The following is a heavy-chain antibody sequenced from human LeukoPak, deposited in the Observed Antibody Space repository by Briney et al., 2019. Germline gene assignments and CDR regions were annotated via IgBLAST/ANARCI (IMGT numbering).Heavy chain of an antibody. CDR1: GFTVSSNY. V-gene: IGHV3-23*01. Sequence: PGGSLRLSCAASGFTVSSNYMNWVRQAPGKGLEWVSAISGSGGSTYYADSVKGRFTISRDNSKNTLYLQMNGLRAEDTAVYYCAKSFRYQLPPDYMDVWGKGTTVTVSS. CDR3: AKSFRYQLPPDYMDV. CDR2: ISGSGGST. D-gene: IGHD2-2*01. J-gene: IGHJ6*03.